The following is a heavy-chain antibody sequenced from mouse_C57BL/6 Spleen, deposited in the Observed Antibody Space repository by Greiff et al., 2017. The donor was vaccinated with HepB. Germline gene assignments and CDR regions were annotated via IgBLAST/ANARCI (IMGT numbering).Heavy chain of an antibody. CDR2: IYPSDSET. CDR3: ARLRYDYYDY. Sequence: VQLQQPGAELVRPGSSVKLSCKASGYTFTSYWMDWVKQRPGQGLEWIGNIYPSDSETHYNQKFKDKATLTVDKSSSTAYMQLSSLTSEDSAVYYCARLRYDYYDYWGQGTTLTVSS. CDR1: GYTFTSYW. J-gene: IGHJ2*01. D-gene: IGHD1-1*01. V-gene: IGHV1-61*01.